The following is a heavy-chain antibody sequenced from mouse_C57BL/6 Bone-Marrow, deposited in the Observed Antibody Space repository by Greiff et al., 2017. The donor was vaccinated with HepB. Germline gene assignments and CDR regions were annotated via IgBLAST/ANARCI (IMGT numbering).Heavy chain of an antibody. CDR2: INPSTGGT. V-gene: IGHV1-42*01. CDR3: ARGGEDSSGYWFAY. Sequence: VQLQQSGPELVKPGASVKISCKASGYSFTGYYMNWVKQSPEKSLEWIGEINPSTGGTTYNQKFKAKATLTVDRSSSTAYMQLKSLTSEDSAVYYCARGGEDSSGYWFAYWGQGTLVTVSA. J-gene: IGHJ3*01. CDR1: GYSFTGYY. D-gene: IGHD3-2*02.